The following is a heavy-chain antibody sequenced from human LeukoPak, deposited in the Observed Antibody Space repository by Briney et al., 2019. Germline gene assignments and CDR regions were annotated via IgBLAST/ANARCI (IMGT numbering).Heavy chain of an antibody. CDR3: AKCSKGYCDSSGYYYMDV. V-gene: IGHV3-30*02. D-gene: IGHD3-22*01. Sequence: PGGALRLSCAACGFTFSSYGMHWVRQAPGKGLEGVAFIRYYGSNKYYADSVKGRFTISRDNSKNTLYLQMNSLRAEDTAVYYCAKCSKGYCDSSGYYYMDVWGKGTTVTVSS. J-gene: IGHJ6*03. CDR2: IRYYGSNK. CDR1: GFTFSSYG.